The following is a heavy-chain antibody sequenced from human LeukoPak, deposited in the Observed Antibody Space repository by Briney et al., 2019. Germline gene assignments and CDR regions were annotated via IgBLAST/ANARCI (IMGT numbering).Heavy chain of an antibody. CDR3: ARVGPFRGPGDFDP. D-gene: IGHD3-10*01. Sequence: GSSVKVACKASGGTFSSYAISWVRQAPGQGLEWMGGIIPIFGTANYAQKFQGRVTITADKSTSTAYMELSSLRSEDTAVYYCARVGPFRGPGDFDPWGQGTLVTVSS. V-gene: IGHV1-69*06. J-gene: IGHJ5*02. CDR2: IIPIFGTA. CDR1: GGTFSSYA.